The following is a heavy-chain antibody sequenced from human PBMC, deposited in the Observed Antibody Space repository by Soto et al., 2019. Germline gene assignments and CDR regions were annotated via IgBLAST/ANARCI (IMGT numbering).Heavy chain of an antibody. D-gene: IGHD3-16*02. CDR2: INPNSGGT. J-gene: IGHJ3*02. CDR1: GYTFTGYY. V-gene: IGHV1-2*04. Sequence: GASVKVSCKASGYTFTGYYMHWVRQAPGQGLEWMGWINPNSGGTNYAQKFQGWVTMTRDTSISTAYMELSRLRSDDTAVYYCARGPYDYVWGSYRHDAFDIWGQGTMVTVSS. CDR3: ARGPYDYVWGSYRHDAFDI.